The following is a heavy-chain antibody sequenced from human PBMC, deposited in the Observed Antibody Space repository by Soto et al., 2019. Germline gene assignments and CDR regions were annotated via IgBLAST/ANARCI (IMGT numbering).Heavy chain of an antibody. D-gene: IGHD6-13*01. CDR1: AFTFRSFA. CDR2: ISGSGSDT. Sequence: HPGGSLRLSCAASAFTFRSFAMNWVRQAPGEGLEWVSAISGSGSDTYYADSVKGRFTISRDNSENTLYLQMNSLRAEDTAVYYCAKALYSSSHPPFDPWGQGTPVTVSS. CDR3: AKALYSSSHPPFDP. V-gene: IGHV3-23*01. J-gene: IGHJ5*02.